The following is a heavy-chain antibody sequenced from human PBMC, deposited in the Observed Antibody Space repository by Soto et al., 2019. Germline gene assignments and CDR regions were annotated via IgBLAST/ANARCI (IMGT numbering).Heavy chain of an antibody. CDR2: IIPILGIA. CDR1: GGTFSSYT. Sequence: QVQLVQSGAEVKKPGSSVKVSCKASGGTFSSYTISWVRQAPGQGLEWMGRIIPILGIANYAQKFQGRVTITADRSTSTACMGLSSRGSEDTAVYYCARDFVYGSGNYYYSMDVWGQGTTVTVSS. J-gene: IGHJ6*02. CDR3: ARDFVYGSGNYYYSMDV. V-gene: IGHV1-69*08. D-gene: IGHD3-10*01.